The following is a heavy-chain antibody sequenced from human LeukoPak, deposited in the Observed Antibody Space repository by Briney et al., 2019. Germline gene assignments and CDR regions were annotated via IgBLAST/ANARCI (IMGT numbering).Heavy chain of an antibody. Sequence: GGSLRLSCAASGFTFSSYAMHWVRQAPGKGLEWVSFISGSTTTIFYADSVKGRFTISRDNAKNSLYLQMNSLRAEDTAVYYCARDLFSEIAAAGKGYNWFDPWGQGTLVTVSS. D-gene: IGHD6-13*01. CDR1: GFTFSSYA. CDR2: ISGSTTTI. CDR3: ARDLFSEIAAAGKGYNWFDP. V-gene: IGHV3-48*04. J-gene: IGHJ5*02.